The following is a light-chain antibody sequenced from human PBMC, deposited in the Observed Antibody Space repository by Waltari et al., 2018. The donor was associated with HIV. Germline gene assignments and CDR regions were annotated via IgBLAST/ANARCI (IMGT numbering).Light chain of an antibody. CDR3: AAWDDSLTGSHVI. Sequence: QSVLSQPPSASGTPGQRVTISCSGSRSNIGRNTVHWYQQLPGTDHKLLIYSNSQRPSGVPDRFSGSKSGTSASLAISGLQSEDEAEYYCAAWDDSLTGSHVIFGGGTKLTVL. CDR1: RSNIGRNT. J-gene: IGLJ2*01. CDR2: SNS. V-gene: IGLV1-44*01.